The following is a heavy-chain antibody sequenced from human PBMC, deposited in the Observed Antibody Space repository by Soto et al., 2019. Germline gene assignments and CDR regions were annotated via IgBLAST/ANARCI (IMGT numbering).Heavy chain of an antibody. J-gene: IGHJ6*02. Sequence: GGSLRLSCAASGFTFSSYDMHWVRQATGKGLEWVSAIGTAGDTYYPGSVKGRFTISRENAKNSLYLQMNSLRAGDTAVYYCARVLSSSWWEGMDVWGQGTTVTVSS. CDR1: GFTFSSYD. CDR2: IGTAGDT. D-gene: IGHD6-13*01. V-gene: IGHV3-13*04. CDR3: ARVLSSSWWEGMDV.